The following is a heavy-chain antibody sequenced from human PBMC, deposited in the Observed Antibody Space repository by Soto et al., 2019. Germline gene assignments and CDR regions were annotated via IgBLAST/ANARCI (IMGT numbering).Heavy chain of an antibody. D-gene: IGHD5-12*01. J-gene: IGHJ4*02. CDR1: GYTFTSYG. V-gene: IGHV1-3*01. Sequence: ASVKVSCKASGYTFTSYGISWVRQAPGQGLEWMGWINAGNGNTKYSQKFQGRVTITRDTSASTAYMELSSLRSEDTAVYYCARGSNSGYDYHYWGQGTLVTVSS. CDR2: INAGNGNT. CDR3: ARGSNSGYDYHY.